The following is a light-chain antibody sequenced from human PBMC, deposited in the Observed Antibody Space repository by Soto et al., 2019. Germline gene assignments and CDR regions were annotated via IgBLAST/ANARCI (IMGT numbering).Light chain of an antibody. Sequence: QSALTQPPSASGSLGQSVTISCTGTSSDVGGYNYVSWYQQHPGKAPKLMIYEVSKRPSGVPDRFSGSKSGNTASLTVSRLQAEDEADYYCSSYAGTNNYVFGTGTKLTVL. CDR3: SSYAGTNNYV. CDR1: SSDVGGYNY. V-gene: IGLV2-8*01. CDR2: EVS. J-gene: IGLJ1*01.